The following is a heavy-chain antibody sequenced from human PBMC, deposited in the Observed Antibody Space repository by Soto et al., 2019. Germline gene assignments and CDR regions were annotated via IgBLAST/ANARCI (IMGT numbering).Heavy chain of an antibody. D-gene: IGHD3-22*01. V-gene: IGHV3-30*03. J-gene: IGHJ4*02. CDR2: ISSDGHHQ. CDR1: GFGFNDYA. CDR3: SRGTYYPQSSGLHADY. Sequence: GGSLRLSCATSGFGFNDYAMYWVRQAPGQGLEWVAIISSDGHHQFYLDNLRGRFTVSRDNSKNTLYLQMNSLRPEDTAVYYCSRGTYYPQSSGLHADYWGPGTVVTVSS.